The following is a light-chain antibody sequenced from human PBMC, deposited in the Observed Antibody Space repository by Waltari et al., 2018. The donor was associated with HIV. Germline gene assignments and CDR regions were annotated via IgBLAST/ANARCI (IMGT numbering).Light chain of an antibody. CDR1: QSVGAS. CDR3: QLYSTWPLYT. Sequence: EVMLTQSPATLSVSPGETVTLSCRASQSVGASLAWYQHRPGQSPRRLVYGAYTTAPGVPARFRGRGFGTDFTLTISNLQSGDFAVYFCQLYSTWPLYTFGQGTKLEI. CDR2: GAY. J-gene: IGKJ2*01. V-gene: IGKV3-15*01.